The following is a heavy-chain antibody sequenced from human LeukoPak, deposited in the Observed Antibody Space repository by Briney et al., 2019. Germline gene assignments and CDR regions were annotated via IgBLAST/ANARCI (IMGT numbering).Heavy chain of an antibody. D-gene: IGHD3-9*01. Sequence: GGSLRLSCAASGFTVSNYAMTWVRQAPGKGLEWVSAISAGGVDTFYSDSVRGRFTISRDNSKSTLYLQMNSLRAEDTAVYYCAAKEGLTGYLSGSFEYWGQGPLVTVSS. CDR2: ISAGGVDT. J-gene: IGHJ4*02. CDR1: GFTVSNYA. V-gene: IGHV3-23*01. CDR3: AAKEGLTGYLSGSFEY.